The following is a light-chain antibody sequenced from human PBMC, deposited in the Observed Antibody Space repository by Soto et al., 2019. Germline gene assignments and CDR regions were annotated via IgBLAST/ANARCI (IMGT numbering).Light chain of an antibody. CDR1: QSVSRNF. V-gene: IGKV3-20*01. CDR2: GAS. CDR3: QQYCSAPGT. Sequence: EIVLTQSPGTLSLSPGERATLSCRASQSVSRNFLAWYQQKPGQAPKLLISGASSRATGIPDRFIGSGSGTDFTLTISRLEPEDFALYSCQQYCSAPGTFGQGTKLEIK. J-gene: IGKJ2*02.